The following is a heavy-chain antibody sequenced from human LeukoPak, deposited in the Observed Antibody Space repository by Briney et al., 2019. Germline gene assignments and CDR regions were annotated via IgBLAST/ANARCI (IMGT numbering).Heavy chain of an antibody. CDR2: VNPNSGGT. V-gene: IGHV1-2*02. Sequence: ASVKVSCKASGYTFTGYYMHWVRQAPGQGLEWMGWVNPNSGGTNYAQKFQGRVTMTRDTSISTAYMELSRLRSDDTAVYYCARDFVGITGTLDAFDIWGQGTMVTVSS. D-gene: IGHD1-7*01. J-gene: IGHJ3*02. CDR1: GYTFTGYY. CDR3: ARDFVGITGTLDAFDI.